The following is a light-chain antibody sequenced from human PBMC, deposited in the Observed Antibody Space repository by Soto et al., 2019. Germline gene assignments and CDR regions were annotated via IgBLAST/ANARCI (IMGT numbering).Light chain of an antibody. V-gene: IGKV3-11*01. CDR2: DVS. J-gene: IGKJ1*01. CDR1: QTITT. Sequence: EIFLTQSPGTLSLSPGERSTHSCRASQTITTLAWYQRKPGQAPRLLIYDVSNRATGIPARFSGGGSGTDFTLTISNLEPEDFAVYYCQQRSDWPWTFGQGTKVDIK. CDR3: QQRSDWPWT.